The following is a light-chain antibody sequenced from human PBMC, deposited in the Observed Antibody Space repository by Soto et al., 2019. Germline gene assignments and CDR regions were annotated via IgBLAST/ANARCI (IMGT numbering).Light chain of an antibody. CDR1: QSVSSSY. CDR2: VAS. Sequence: EIVLTQSPGTLSLSPGERATLSCRASQSVSSSYLAWYQQKPGQAPRLLIYVASSRATGIPDRFSGSGSGTYFTFTISRLEPEDFAVYYCQHYGSLVLTFGGGNKVEIK. V-gene: IGKV3-20*01. CDR3: QHYGSLVLT. J-gene: IGKJ4*01.